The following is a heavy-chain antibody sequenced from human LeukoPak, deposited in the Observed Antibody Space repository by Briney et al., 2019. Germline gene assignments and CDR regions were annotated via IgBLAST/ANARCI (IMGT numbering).Heavy chain of an antibody. CDR3: ARCSTCARSSGYYDAFDI. D-gene: IGHD3-22*01. CDR2: IYPGASDI. J-gene: IGHJ3*02. Sequence: GESLKISCKDSGGYWIGWVRQMPGKGLEWMGIIYPGASDIRYSPSFQGQGTISADGSISTAYLQWSSLKASDTAMYYCARCSTCARSSGYYDAFDIWGQGTMVTVSS. V-gene: IGHV5-51*01. CDR1: GGYW.